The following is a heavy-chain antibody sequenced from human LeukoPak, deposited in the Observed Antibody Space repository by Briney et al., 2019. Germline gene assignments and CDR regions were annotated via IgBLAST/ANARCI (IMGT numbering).Heavy chain of an antibody. Sequence: GGSLRLSCAVWGLTVSSNHMSGVRQAPGKGLEWVSAIYSGGGTYYSDSVKGRFTLSRDISKNTLYLQMNSLRAEDTAVYYCVRDASWGQGTLVTVSS. CDR3: VRDAS. CDR1: GLTVSSNH. V-gene: IGHV3-66*01. J-gene: IGHJ4*02. CDR2: IYSGGGT.